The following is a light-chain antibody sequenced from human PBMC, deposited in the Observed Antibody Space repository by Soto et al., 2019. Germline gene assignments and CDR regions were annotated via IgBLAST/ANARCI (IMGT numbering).Light chain of an antibody. Sequence: QSVLTQPSSASASLGSSVKLTCTLSSGHSTYIITWHQQLPGKAPRYLMKLEHSGTYNKGSGVPDRFSGSSSGADRYLTISHLQFDDEADYYCETWDTYTVIFGGGTQLTVL. J-gene: IGLJ2*01. CDR3: ETWDTYTVI. V-gene: IGLV4-60*02. CDR1: SGHSTYI. CDR2: LEHSGTY.